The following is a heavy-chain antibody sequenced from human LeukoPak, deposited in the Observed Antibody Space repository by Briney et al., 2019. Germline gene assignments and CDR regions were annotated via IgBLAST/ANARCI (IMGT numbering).Heavy chain of an antibody. J-gene: IGHJ3*02. Sequence: GGSLRLSRTASGFTVSSNYMNWVRQAPGKGLEWVSVMYSGGNTYYADSVKGRFTISRDISKNTLYLQMNSLRAEDTAVYYCARESSGDGIDIWGQGTMVIVSS. CDR1: GFTVSSNY. CDR2: MYSGGNT. CDR3: ARESSGDGIDI. V-gene: IGHV3-66*02.